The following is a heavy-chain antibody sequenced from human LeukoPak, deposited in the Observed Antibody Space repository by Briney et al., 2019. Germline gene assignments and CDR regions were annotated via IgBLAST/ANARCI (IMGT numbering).Heavy chain of an antibody. D-gene: IGHD3-22*01. CDR2: IYYSGST. CDR1: GGSISSSSYY. CDR3: ARVPDDYYDSSGHYSRYWYFDL. J-gene: IGHJ2*01. V-gene: IGHV4-39*07. Sequence: SETLSLTCTVSGGSISSSSYYWGWIRQPPGKGLEWIGSIYYSGSTYYNPSLKSRVTVSVDTSKNQFSLKLSSVTAADTAVYYCARVPDDYYDSSGHYSRYWYFDLWGRGTLVTVSS.